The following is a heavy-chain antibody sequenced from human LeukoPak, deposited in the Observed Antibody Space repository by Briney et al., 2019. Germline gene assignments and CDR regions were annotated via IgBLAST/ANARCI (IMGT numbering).Heavy chain of an antibody. CDR1: GGSISSYY. J-gene: IGHJ4*02. V-gene: IGHV4-59*01. Sequence: ASETLSLTCTGSGGSISSYYWSWIRQPPGKGLEWIGYIYYSGSTNYNPSLKSRVTISVDTSKNQFSLKLSSVTAADTAVYYCAIADIAAAGRFDYWGQGTLVTVSS. CDR3: AIADIAAAGRFDY. D-gene: IGHD6-13*01. CDR2: IYYSGST.